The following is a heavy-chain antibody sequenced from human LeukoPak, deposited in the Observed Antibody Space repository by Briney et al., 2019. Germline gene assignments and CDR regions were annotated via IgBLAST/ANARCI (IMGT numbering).Heavy chain of an antibody. J-gene: IGHJ4*02. Sequence: ASVKISCKASGYTFTSYYMHWVRQAPGQGLEWIGIINPSEADTAYAQKFQGRVTETMDTSTSTVYMELSALTSEDTALYFCSLGATDYWGQGTLVTVSS. CDR2: INPSEADT. V-gene: IGHV1-46*01. CDR3: SLGATDY. CDR1: GYTFTSYY. D-gene: IGHD1-26*01.